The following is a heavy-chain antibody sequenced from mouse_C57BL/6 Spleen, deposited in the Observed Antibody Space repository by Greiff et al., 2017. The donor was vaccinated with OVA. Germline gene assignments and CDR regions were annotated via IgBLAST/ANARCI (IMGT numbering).Heavy chain of an antibody. V-gene: IGHV1-4*01. CDR1: GYTFTSYT. J-gene: IGHJ2*01. Sequence: QVQLKQSGAELARPGASVKMSCKASGYTFTSYTMHWVKQRPGQGLEWIGYINPSSGYTKYNQKFKDKATLTADKSSSTAYMQLSSLTSEDSAVYYCARSPDGYYDYWGQGTTLTVSS. CDR3: ARSPDGYYDY. CDR2: INPSSGYT. D-gene: IGHD2-3*01.